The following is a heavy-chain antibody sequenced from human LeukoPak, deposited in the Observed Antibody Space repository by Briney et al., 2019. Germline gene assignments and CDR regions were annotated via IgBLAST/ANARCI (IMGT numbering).Heavy chain of an antibody. CDR3: AKDSNKNEAARFDY. CDR1: GFTFDDYA. V-gene: IGHV3-9*01. J-gene: IGHJ4*02. D-gene: IGHD6-13*01. CDR2: ISWNSGSI. Sequence: GGSLRLSCAASGFTFDDYAMHWVRQAPGKGLEWVSGISWNSGSIGYADSVKGRFTISRDNAKNSLYLQMNSLRAEDTALYYCAKDSNKNEAARFDYWGQGTLVTVSS.